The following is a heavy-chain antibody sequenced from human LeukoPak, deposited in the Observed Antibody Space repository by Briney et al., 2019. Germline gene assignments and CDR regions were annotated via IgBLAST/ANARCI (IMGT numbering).Heavy chain of an antibody. V-gene: IGHV1-18*01. CDR1: GYTFTSYD. J-gene: IGHJ4*02. D-gene: IGHD3-22*01. CDR3: AREYYDYYEGFDY. Sequence: ASVKVSCKASGYTFTSYDIRWVRQAPGQGLEWMGRISAYNGNTNYAQKLQGRVTMTTDTSTRTAYMELRSLRSDDTAVYFCAREYYDYYEGFDYWGQGTLVTVSS. CDR2: ISAYNGNT.